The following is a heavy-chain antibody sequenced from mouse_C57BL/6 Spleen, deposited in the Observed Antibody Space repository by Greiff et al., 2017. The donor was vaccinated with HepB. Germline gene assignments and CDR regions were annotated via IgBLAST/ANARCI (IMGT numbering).Heavy chain of an antibody. CDR3: ARELSSEAYAMDY. D-gene: IGHD1-1*01. CDR2: IYPGDGDT. V-gene: IGHV1-80*01. Sequence: QVQLQQSGAELVKPGASVKISCKASGYAFSSYWMNWVKQRPGKGLEWIGQIYPGDGDTNYNGKFKGKATLTADKSSSTAYMQLSSLTSEDSAVYFCARELSSEAYAMDYWGQGTSVTVSS. CDR1: GYAFSSYW. J-gene: IGHJ4*01.